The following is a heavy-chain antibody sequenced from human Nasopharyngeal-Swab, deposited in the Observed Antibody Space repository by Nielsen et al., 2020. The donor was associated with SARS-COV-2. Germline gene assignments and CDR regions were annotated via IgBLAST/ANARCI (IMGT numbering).Heavy chain of an antibody. Sequence: ASVKVSCKASGYTFTSYAMHWVRQAPGQRLEWMGWINAGNGNTKYSQKFQGRVTITRDTSASTAYMGLSSLRSEDTAVYYCAKTIAVAGVFDYWGQGTLVTVSS. CDR1: GYTFTSYA. CDR2: INAGNGNT. V-gene: IGHV1-3*01. J-gene: IGHJ4*02. CDR3: AKTIAVAGVFDY. D-gene: IGHD6-19*01.